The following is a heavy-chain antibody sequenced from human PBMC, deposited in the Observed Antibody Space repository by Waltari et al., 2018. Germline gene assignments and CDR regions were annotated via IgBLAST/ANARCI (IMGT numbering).Heavy chain of an antibody. Sequence: QVQLQESGPGLVKPSEPLSLTCTVSGGSISSYYWSWIRQPPGKGLEWIGYIYYSGSTNYKHSRKSGVTISVDRAKNKFSLKLSSVTAADTDVYYCARRARNYDDSSGYYDYWGQGTLVTVSS. CDR2: IYYSGST. D-gene: IGHD3-22*01. V-gene: IGHV4-59*01. J-gene: IGHJ4*02. CDR3: ARRARNYDDSSGYYDY. CDR1: GGSISSYY.